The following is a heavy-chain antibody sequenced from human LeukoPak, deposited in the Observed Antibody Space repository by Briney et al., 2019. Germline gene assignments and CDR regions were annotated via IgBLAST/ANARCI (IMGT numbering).Heavy chain of an antibody. V-gene: IGHV1-18*01. D-gene: IGHD3-3*01. CDR2: LSAYNGNT. J-gene: IGHJ6*02. CDR1: GYTFTSYG. CDR3: QKTAYDFWTSSMDV. Sequence: ASVKVSCKASGYTFTSYGISWVRQAPAQGPQWMGWLSAYNGNTNYAQNLQGRVTMTTDTSTSTAYMELRSLRSDDTVVFFKQKTAYDFWTSSMDVWGQGTTATVSS.